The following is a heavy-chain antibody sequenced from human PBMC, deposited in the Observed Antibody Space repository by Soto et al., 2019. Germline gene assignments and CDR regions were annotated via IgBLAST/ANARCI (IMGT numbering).Heavy chain of an antibody. Sequence: EVQLLESGGDLVHPGESLGLSCAASGFGFKSYDMTWVRQAPGKGLEWVSSISTDGVTTYYADSVKGRFTISRDNSKNILYLHMNSLRAEDSAVYHCAKRAWRDSKGSSDYWGQGTLVTVSS. D-gene: IGHD3-10*01. CDR2: ISTDGVTT. CDR1: GFGFKSYD. V-gene: IGHV3-23*01. J-gene: IGHJ4*02. CDR3: AKRAWRDSKGSSDY.